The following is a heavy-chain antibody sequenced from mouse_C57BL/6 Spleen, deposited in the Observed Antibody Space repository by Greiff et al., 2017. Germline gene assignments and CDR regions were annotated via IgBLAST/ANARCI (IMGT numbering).Heavy chain of an antibody. CDR1: GFTFSSYT. J-gene: IGHJ1*03. CDR3: AREVEDWYFDV. Sequence: EVKLMESGGGLVKPGGSLKLSCAASGFTFSSYTMSWVRQTPEKRLEWVATISGGGGNTYYPDSVKGRFTISRDNAKNTLYLQMSSLRSEDTALYYCAREVEDWYFDVWGTGTTVTVSS. D-gene: IGHD1-1*01. CDR2: ISGGGGNT. V-gene: IGHV5-9*01.